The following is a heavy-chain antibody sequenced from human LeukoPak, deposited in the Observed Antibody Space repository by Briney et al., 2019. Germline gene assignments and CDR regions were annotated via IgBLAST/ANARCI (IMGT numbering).Heavy chain of an antibody. J-gene: IGHJ4*02. V-gene: IGHV1-24*01. CDR3: AAGRPYSLLDY. Sequence: ASVKVSCTVSGSSLSELSLYWVRQAPGKGLEWMGGFDVIDSETFYAQKFQGRVTMTEDSSTDTAYMELRSLTSDDTALYYCAAGRPYSLLDYWGQGTLVTVSS. D-gene: IGHD5-18*01. CDR1: GSSLSELS. CDR2: FDVIDSET.